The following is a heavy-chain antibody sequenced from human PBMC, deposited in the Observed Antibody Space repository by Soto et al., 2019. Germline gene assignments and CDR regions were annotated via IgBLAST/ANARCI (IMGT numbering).Heavy chain of an antibody. D-gene: IGHD3-22*01. CDR3: ARYADSSGYSFDY. V-gene: IGHV4-30-4*01. CDR1: GGSISSGDYY. Sequence: QVQLQESGPGLVKPSQTLSLTCTVSGGSISSGDYYWSWIRQPPGKGLEWIGYIYYSGSTYYNPSLKSRVTISVDTSKNQSSLKLSSVTAADTAVYYCARYADSSGYSFDYWGKGTLVTVSS. J-gene: IGHJ4*02. CDR2: IYYSGST.